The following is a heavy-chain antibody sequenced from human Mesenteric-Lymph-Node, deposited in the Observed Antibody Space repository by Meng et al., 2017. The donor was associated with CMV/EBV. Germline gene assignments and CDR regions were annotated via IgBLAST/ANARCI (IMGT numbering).Heavy chain of an antibody. CDR3: ARGTSMVPGVNYFGVDV. V-gene: IGHV1-8*01. D-gene: IGHD3-10*01. CDR1: GYTFTNYD. CDR2: MNPKSGNT. J-gene: IGHJ6*02. Sequence: ASVKVSCKASGYTFTNYDLHCVRQATGQGLEWMGWMNPKSGNTGYAQKFQGRVTVTKNASVTTAYMELSSLRSEDTAVYYCARGTSMVPGVNYFGVDVWGQGTTVTVSS.